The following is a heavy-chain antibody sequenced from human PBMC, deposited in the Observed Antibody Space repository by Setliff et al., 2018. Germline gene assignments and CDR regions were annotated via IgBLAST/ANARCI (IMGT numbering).Heavy chain of an antibody. D-gene: IGHD3-10*01. CDR1: GYTFTSYG. Sequence: ASVKVSCKASGYTFTSYGISWVRQAPGQGLEWMGWISAYNGNTNYAQKLQGRVTMTTDTSTSTAYMELRSLRADDTAVYYCARDGGTGGSGTYFNIGFDSWGQGTQVTVSS. CDR3: ARDGGTGGSGTYFNIGFDS. CDR2: ISAYNGNT. J-gene: IGHJ5*01. V-gene: IGHV1-18*01.